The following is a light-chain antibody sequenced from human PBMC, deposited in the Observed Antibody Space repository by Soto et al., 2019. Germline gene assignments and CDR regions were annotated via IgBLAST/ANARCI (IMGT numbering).Light chain of an antibody. Sequence: QSVLTQPASVSGSPGQSITISCTGTSGDIGSYNRVSWYQQHPGKAPKLIIYEVTDRPSGVSNRFSGSKSGNTASLTISGLQAEDEAEYYCSSYTNINTSACVFGTGPKVTVL. J-gene: IGLJ1*01. V-gene: IGLV2-14*01. CDR3: SSYTNINTSACV. CDR1: SGDIGSYNR. CDR2: EVT.